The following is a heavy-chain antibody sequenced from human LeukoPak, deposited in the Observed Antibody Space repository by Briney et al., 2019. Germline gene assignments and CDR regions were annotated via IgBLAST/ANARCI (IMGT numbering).Heavy chain of an antibody. CDR1: GGSISSYY. J-gene: IGHJ4*02. CDR2: IYTGGST. V-gene: IGHV4-4*07. CDR3: ARGRFGGTSFDY. Sequence: PSETLSLTCTVPGGSISSYYWSWIRQPAGKGLEWIGRIYTGGSTNDHPSLKSRVTMSVDTSKNQFSLKLSSVTAADTAVYYCARGRFGGTSFDYWGQGTLVTVSS. D-gene: IGHD3-10*01.